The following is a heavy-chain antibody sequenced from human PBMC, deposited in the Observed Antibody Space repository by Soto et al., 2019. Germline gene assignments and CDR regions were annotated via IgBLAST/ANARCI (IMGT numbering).Heavy chain of an antibody. CDR3: ARLVRSSSDYYYYGMDV. J-gene: IGHJ6*02. CDR2: ISAYNGNT. Sequence: ASVKVSCKASGYTFTSYGISWVRQAPGQGLEWMGWISAYNGNTNYAQKLQGRVTMTTDTSTSTAYMELRSLRSDDTAVYYCARLVRSSSDYYYYGMDVWGQGTTVTVS. CDR1: GYTFTSYG. D-gene: IGHD6-6*01. V-gene: IGHV1-18*04.